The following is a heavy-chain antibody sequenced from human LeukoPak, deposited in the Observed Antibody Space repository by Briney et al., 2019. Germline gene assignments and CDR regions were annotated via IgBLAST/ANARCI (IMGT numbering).Heavy chain of an antibody. CDR1: GFTFSSYG. CDR3: AMIEQVVSNVEGGY. D-gene: IGHD6-6*01. J-gene: IGHJ4*02. V-gene: IGHV3-33*03. Sequence: GGSLRLSCAASGFTFSSYGMHWVRQAPGKGLEWVAVILSDGSKEFYTDSVKGRFTISRDNAKNSLYLQMNSLRAEDTAVYFCAMIEQVVSNVEGGYWGQGTLVTVSS. CDR2: ILSDGSKE.